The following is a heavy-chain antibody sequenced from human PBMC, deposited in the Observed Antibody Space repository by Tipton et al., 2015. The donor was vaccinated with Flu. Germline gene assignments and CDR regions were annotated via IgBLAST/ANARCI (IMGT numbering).Heavy chain of an antibody. D-gene: IGHD1-26*01. CDR1: GFTFSSYD. CDR2: IGTAGDT. J-gene: IGHJ3*02. CDR3: ARADGGSYGSDAFKI. V-gene: IGHV3-13*01. Sequence: SLRLSCAASGFTFSSYDMHWVRQATGKGLEWVSAIGTAGDTYYPGSVKGRFTISRENAKNSLYLQMNSLRAGDTSVYYCARADGGSYGSDAFKIWGQVTMVTVSS.